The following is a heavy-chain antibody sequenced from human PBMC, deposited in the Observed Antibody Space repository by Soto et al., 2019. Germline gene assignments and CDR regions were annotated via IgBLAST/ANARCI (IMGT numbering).Heavy chain of an antibody. D-gene: IGHD3-3*01. V-gene: IGHV4-59*01. J-gene: IGHJ6*03. CDR2: IYYSGST. Sequence: PSETLSLTCTVSVGSISSYYWSWIRQPPGKGLEWIGYIYYSGSTNYNPSLKSRVTISVDTSKNQFSLKLSSVTAADTAVYYCAREIYDFWSGSGGGYYYYYYMDVWGKGTTVTVSS. CDR1: VGSISSYY. CDR3: AREIYDFWSGSGGGYYYYYYMDV.